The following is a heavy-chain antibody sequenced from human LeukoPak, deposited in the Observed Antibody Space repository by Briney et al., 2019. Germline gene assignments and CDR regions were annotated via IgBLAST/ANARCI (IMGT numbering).Heavy chain of an antibody. D-gene: IGHD3-16*01. CDR1: GFTFSSYG. CDR2: IRSDGRNK. V-gene: IGHV3-30*02. Sequence: GGSLRLSCAASGFTFSSYGMQFSSYGMNWVCQAPGQGLEWVAFIRSDGRNKYYADSVKGRLTISRDNTKNMLYLQMNSLRAEDTAVYYCAKLKINYYYYMDVWGKGTTVIVSS. J-gene: IGHJ6*03. CDR3: AKLKINYYYYMDV.